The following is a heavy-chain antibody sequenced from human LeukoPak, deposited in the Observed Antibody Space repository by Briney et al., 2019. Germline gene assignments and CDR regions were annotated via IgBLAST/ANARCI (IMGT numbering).Heavy chain of an antibody. CDR1: GFTFSSYG. CDR3: AKDLSIAAHPLDY. D-gene: IGHD6-6*01. V-gene: IGHV3-30*02. CDR2: IRYDGSNK. Sequence: GRSLRLSCAASGFTFSSYGMHWVRQAPGKGLEWGAFIRYDGSNKYYADSVKGRFTISRDNSKNTLYLQMNSLRAEDTAVYYCAKDLSIAAHPLDYWGQGTLVTVSS. J-gene: IGHJ4*02.